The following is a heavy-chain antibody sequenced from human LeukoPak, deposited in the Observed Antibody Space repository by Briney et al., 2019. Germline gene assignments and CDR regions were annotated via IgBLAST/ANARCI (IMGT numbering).Heavy chain of an antibody. CDR2: ISAYNGNT. D-gene: IGHD3-10*01. CDR3: ARGRSGSQIDY. CDR1: GYTFTSYG. V-gene: IGHV1-18*04. Sequence: GAVRVSCKASGYTFTSYGISWGRQAPGEGVEWMGWISAYNGNTNHAQKLQGTVTMTTDTSTTTAYMELRSLRSDGTAVYYCARGRSGSQIDYWGQGTLVTVSS. J-gene: IGHJ4*02.